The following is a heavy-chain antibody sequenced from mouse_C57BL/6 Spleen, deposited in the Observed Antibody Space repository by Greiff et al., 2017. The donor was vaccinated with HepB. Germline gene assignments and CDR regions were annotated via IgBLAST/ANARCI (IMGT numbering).Heavy chain of an antibody. V-gene: IGHV1-82*01. CDR3: ARRPPFDY. CDR2: IYPGDGDT. J-gene: IGHJ2*01. CDR1: GYAFSSSW. Sequence: QVQLQQSGPELVKPGASVKISCKASGYAFSSSWMNWVKQRPGKGLEWIGRIYPGDGDTNYNGKFKGKATLTADKSSSTAYMQLSSLTSEDSAVYFWARRPPFDYWGQGTTLTVSS.